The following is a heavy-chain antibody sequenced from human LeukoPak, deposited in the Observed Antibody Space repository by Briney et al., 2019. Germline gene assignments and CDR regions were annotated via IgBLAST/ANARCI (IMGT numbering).Heavy chain of an antibody. D-gene: IGHD3-3*01. Sequence: SETLSLTCTVSGGSISSYYWSWIRQPPGKGLEWIGEINHSGSTNYNPSLKSRVTISVDTSKNQFSLKLSSVTAADTAVYYCARGFGAYYDFWSGYTYWGQGTLVTVSS. J-gene: IGHJ4*02. CDR1: GGSISSYY. V-gene: IGHV4-34*01. CDR2: INHSGST. CDR3: ARGFGAYYDFWSGYTY.